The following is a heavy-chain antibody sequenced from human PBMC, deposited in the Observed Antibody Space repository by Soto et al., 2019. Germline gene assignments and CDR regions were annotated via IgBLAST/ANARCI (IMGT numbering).Heavy chain of an antibody. CDR1: GFTFSSYA. J-gene: IGHJ6*02. CDR3: AKPPYSSSSYYYYGMDV. Sequence: EVQLLESGGGLVQPGGSLRLSCAASGFTFSSYAMTWVRQAPGKGLEWVSAISGSGGTTYHADSVKGRFTISRDTSKNTLYLQMNSLRADDAAVYYCAKPPYSSSSYYYYGMDVWGQGTTVTVSS. V-gene: IGHV3-23*01. D-gene: IGHD6-6*01. CDR2: ISGSGGTT.